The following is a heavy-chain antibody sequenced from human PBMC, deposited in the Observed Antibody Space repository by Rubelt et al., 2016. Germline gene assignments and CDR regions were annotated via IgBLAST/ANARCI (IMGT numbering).Heavy chain of an antibody. CDR3: ARVSNGYYFDY. CDR1: GGSFSGYY. Sequence: QVQLQQWGAGLLKPSETLSLTCAVYGGSFSGYYWSWIRQPPGKGLEWIGEINHSGSTNYNPSLKSRVTISVDTSKNQFFRKLSSVAAADTAVYYCARVSNGYYFDYWGQGTLVTVSS. CDR2: INHSGST. D-gene: IGHD3/OR15-3a*01. V-gene: IGHV4-34*01. J-gene: IGHJ4*02.